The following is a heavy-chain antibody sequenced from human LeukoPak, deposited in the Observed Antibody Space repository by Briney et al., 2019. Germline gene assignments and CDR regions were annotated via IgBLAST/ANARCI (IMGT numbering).Heavy chain of an antibody. J-gene: IGHJ4*02. CDR3: ARDVLRSFDY. CDR2: ISYDGSNK. V-gene: IGHV3-30-3*01. CDR1: GFTFSSYA. D-gene: IGHD2-15*01. Sequence: PGGSLRLSCAASGFTFSSYAMHWVRQAPGKGLEWVAVISYDGSNKYYADSVKGRFTISRDNSMNTLYLQMNSLRAEDTAVYYCARDVLRSFDYWGQGTLVTVSS.